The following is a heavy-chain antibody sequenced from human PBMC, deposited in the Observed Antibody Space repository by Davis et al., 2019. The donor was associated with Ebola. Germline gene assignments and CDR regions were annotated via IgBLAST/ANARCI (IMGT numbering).Heavy chain of an antibody. D-gene: IGHD1-14*01. Sequence: PGGSLRLSCAVSGFSVSSHYMSWVRQAPGKGLEWVSVLYSGGSTYYDDSVKGRFTISRDNAKNSLYLQMNSLRAEDTAIYYCARDEYRKVDFWGQGTLVTVSS. CDR1: GFSVSSHY. V-gene: IGHV3-53*01. CDR3: ARDEYRKVDF. J-gene: IGHJ4*02. CDR2: LYSGGST.